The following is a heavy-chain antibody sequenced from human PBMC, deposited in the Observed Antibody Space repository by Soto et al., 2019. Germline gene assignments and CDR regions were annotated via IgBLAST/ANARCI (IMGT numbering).Heavy chain of an antibody. D-gene: IGHD3-16*02. V-gene: IGHV3-23*01. CDR3: AKDRDDYVWGSYRPRAFDY. CDR1: GFSFSSYA. J-gene: IGHJ4*02. Sequence: LRLSSAASGFSFSSYAMSWVRQAPGKGLEWVSAISGSGGSTYYANSVKGRFTISRNNSTNTLYLQMNSLRAEDTAVYYCAKDRDDYVWGSYRPRAFDYWGQGTLVTVSS. CDR2: ISGSGGST.